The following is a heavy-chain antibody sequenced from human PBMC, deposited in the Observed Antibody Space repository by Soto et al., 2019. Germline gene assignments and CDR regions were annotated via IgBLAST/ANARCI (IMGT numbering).Heavy chain of an antibody. D-gene: IGHD6-19*01. Sequence: GESLKISCKASGYSFNDYWIAWVRQKPGKGLEWMGIIYPRDPETKYSPSFQGQVTFSVDRSISSAFLQWGSLKASDTATYYCARTGRDISGRLRGNDYWGPGTQVTVSS. CDR3: ARTGRDISGRLRGNDY. CDR2: IYPRDPET. V-gene: IGHV5-51*01. J-gene: IGHJ4*02. CDR1: GYSFNDYW.